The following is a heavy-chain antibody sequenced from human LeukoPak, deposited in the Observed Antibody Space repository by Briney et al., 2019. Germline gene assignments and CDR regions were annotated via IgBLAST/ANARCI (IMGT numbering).Heavy chain of an antibody. J-gene: IGHJ5*01. Sequence: ASVKVSCKASGYTFTTYGISWVRQAPGQGLEWMGWTSPYNGNTNYAQNLQGRVTVTTETSTSTAYMDLKNLRSDDTAVYYCARSISGRFDSWGQGTLVTVSS. D-gene: IGHD3-3*02. CDR2: TSPYNGNT. CDR1: GYTFTTYG. V-gene: IGHV1-18*01. CDR3: ARSISGRFDS.